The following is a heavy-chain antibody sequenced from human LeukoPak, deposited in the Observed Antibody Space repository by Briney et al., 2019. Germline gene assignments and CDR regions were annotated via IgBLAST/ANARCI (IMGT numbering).Heavy chain of an antibody. Sequence: SETLSLTCGVSGGSISGSNYCWGWIRQPPGGGLEGIGTICNSGNTYYKPSLKSRVTMSIDTSKNQFSLKLTSVIAADTAVYYCARRVPHYDWFAPWGQGTLVTVSS. CDR2: ICNSGNT. V-gene: IGHV4-39*01. J-gene: IGHJ5*02. D-gene: IGHD3-16*01. CDR3: ARRVPHYDWFAP. CDR1: GGSISGSNYC.